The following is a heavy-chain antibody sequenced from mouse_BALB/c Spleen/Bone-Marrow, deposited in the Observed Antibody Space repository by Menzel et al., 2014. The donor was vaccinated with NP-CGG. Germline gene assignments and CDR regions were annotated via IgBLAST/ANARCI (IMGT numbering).Heavy chain of an antibody. J-gene: IGHJ4*01. Sequence: VQRVESGAELAKPGASVKLSCTASGFNIKDTYMHWVKQRPEQGLEWIGRIDPANGNTKYDPKFQGKATITADTSSNTAYLQLSSLTSEDTAVYFCARAYYGNYPYAMDYWGQGTSVTVSS. CDR1: GFNIKDTY. D-gene: IGHD2-10*01. CDR3: ARAYYGNYPYAMDY. CDR2: IDPANGNT. V-gene: IGHV14-3*02.